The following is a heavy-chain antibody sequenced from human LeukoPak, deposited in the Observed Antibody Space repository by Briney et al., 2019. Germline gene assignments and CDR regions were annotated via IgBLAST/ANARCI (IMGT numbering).Heavy chain of an antibody. J-gene: IGHJ4*02. CDR3: SRDALDGHEPYYFDY. CDR2: ISSSSSTI. V-gene: IGHV3-48*01. Sequence: RGSLRLSCGASGFTPSSYSMNWVRQAPGKGLEWVSYISSSSSTIYYADSVKGRFTISRDNAKNSLYLQMNSLRAEDTAVYCCSRDALDGHEPYYFDYWGQGALVTVSS. CDR1: GFTPSSYS. D-gene: IGHD5-24*01.